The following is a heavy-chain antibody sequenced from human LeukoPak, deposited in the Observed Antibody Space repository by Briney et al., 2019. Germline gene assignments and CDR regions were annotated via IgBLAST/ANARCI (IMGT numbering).Heavy chain of an antibody. CDR2: ISSSGSTT. CDR1: GFTFSGSA. Sequence: PGGSLRLSCAASGFTFSGSAMSWVRQAPGKGLEWVSYISSSGSTTYYADSVKGRFTISRDNAKNSLYVQVNSLRVEDTAVYYCARDGGYSYGLTMDVWGQGTTVTVSS. V-gene: IGHV3-48*03. CDR3: ARDGGYSYGLTMDV. J-gene: IGHJ6*02. D-gene: IGHD5-18*01.